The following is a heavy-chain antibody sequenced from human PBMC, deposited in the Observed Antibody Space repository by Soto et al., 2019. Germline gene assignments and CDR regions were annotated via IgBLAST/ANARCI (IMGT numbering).Heavy chain of an antibody. CDR1: GGSFNSFY. Sequence: SETLSLTCAVYGGSFNSFYWSWIRQAPGKGLEWIGEINHSGRTNYNPSLKSRGTILVDPSKNQFSLNLTSVTAADTAVYSCAREYSSSYYFDYWGQGTLVTVSS. CDR3: AREYSSSYYFDY. J-gene: IGHJ4*02. CDR2: INHSGRT. D-gene: IGHD6-6*01. V-gene: IGHV4-34*01.